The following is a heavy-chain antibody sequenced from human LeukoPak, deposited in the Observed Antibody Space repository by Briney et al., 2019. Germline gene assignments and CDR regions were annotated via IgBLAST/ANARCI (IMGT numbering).Heavy chain of an antibody. V-gene: IGHV3-64D*06. J-gene: IGHJ4*02. CDR1: GFTFSSYA. Sequence: PGGSLRLSCSASGFTFSSYAMHWVRQAPGKGLEYVSAISSNGGSTYYADSVKGRFTISRDNSKNTPYLQMSSLRAEDTAVYYCVKGFGELLSRYWGQGTLVTVSP. CDR2: ISSNGGST. D-gene: IGHD3-10*01. CDR3: VKGFGELLSRY.